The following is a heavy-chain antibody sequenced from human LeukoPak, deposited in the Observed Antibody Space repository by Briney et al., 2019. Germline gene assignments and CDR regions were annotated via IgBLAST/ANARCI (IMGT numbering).Heavy chain of an antibody. V-gene: IGHV4-61*08. Sequence: PSETLSLTCTVSGGSISDAAYYWSWIRQYPGEGLEWIGYIYYSGGTNYNPSLKSRVTISVDTSKNQFSLKLSSVTAADTAVYYCAGTVPAGDWYFDLWGRGTLVTVSS. CDR1: GGSISDAAYY. D-gene: IGHD3-10*01. CDR3: AGTVPAGDWYFDL. CDR2: IYYSGGT. J-gene: IGHJ2*01.